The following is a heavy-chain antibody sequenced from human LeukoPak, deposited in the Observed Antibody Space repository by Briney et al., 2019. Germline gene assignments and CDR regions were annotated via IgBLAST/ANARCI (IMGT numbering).Heavy chain of an antibody. CDR1: GYTFTSYG. CDR2: ISAYNGNT. CDR3: ARDYDILTGRTSFDY. V-gene: IGHV1-18*01. Sequence: GASVKVSCMASGYTFTSYGISWVRQAPGQGPEWMGWISAYNGNTNYAQKLQGRVTMTTDTSTSTAYMELRSLRSDDTAVYYCARDYDILTGRTSFDYWGQGTLVTVSS. J-gene: IGHJ4*02. D-gene: IGHD3-9*01.